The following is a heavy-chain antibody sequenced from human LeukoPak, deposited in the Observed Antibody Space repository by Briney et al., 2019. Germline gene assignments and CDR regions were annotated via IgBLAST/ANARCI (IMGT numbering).Heavy chain of an antibody. CDR3: ARSRDTTNYYGMDV. J-gene: IGHJ6*02. CDR1: GGSISSSYYY. CDR2: IYSSGST. V-gene: IGHV4-39*07. Sequence: SETLSLTCTVSGGSISSSYYYWGWIRQPPGKGLEWIGSIYSSGSTYYNPSLKSRVTISVDKSKNQFSLKMSSVTAADTAVYYCARSRDTTNYYGMDVWGQGTTVTVSS. D-gene: IGHD1-26*01.